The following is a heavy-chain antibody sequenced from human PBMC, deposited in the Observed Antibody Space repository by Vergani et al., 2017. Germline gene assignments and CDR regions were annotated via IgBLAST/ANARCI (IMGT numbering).Heavy chain of an antibody. CDR1: GFTFTSSA. J-gene: IGHJ6*02. CDR2: IVVGSGNT. V-gene: IGHV1-58*01. D-gene: IGHD4-11*01. CDR3: ARIRRTTDYYYGMDV. Sequence: QLVQSGAEVKKPGTSVKVSCKASGFTFTSSAVQWVRQARGQRLEWIGWIVVGSGNTNYAQKFQERVTITRDMSTSTAYMELSSLRSEDTAVYYCARIRRTTDYYYGMDVWGQGTTVTVSS.